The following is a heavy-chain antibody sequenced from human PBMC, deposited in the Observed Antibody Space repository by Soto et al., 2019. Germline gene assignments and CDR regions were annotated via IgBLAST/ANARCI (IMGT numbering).Heavy chain of an antibody. J-gene: IGHJ4*02. CDR2: INHSGST. CDR3: ARGWSGWRVWLDY. D-gene: IGHD6-19*01. V-gene: IGHV4-34*01. CDR1: GGSCGGYY. Sequence: SETLSLPYAVYGGSCGGYYGSWIRQPPGKGLEWIGEINHSGSTNYNPSLKSRVTISVDTSKNQFSLKLSSVTAADTAVYYCARGWSGWRVWLDYWGQGTLVTVSS.